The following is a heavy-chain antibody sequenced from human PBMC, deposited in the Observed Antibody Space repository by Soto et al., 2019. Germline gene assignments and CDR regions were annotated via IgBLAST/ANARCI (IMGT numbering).Heavy chain of an antibody. CDR3: ARRSFGGVMVYFDY. Sequence: QLQLQESGPGLVKPSETLSLTCTVSGGSISSSSYYWGWIRQPPGKALEWIGSIYYSGSTYYNPSLKRRVTISVDTSKNQFTLKLSSVTAADTAVYYCARRSFGGVMVYFDYWGQGTLVTVSS. CDR2: IYYSGST. V-gene: IGHV4-39*01. J-gene: IGHJ4*02. CDR1: GGSISSSSYY. D-gene: IGHD3-16*01.